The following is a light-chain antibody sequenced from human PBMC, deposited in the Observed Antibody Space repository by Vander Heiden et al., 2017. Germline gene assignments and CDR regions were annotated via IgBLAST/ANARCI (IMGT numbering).Light chain of an antibody. J-gene: IGKJ4*02. CDR1: RSVLNY. Sequence: PSSLPASVGDSITLTCRASRSVLNYLNWYQQKPGKAPRLLIYSASTLQTGVPSRFSGSGSGTEFTLTINSLHPEDFATYWCQQGDSNPLTFGGGSKVEVK. V-gene: IGKV1-39*01. CDR3: QQGDSNPLT. CDR2: SAS.